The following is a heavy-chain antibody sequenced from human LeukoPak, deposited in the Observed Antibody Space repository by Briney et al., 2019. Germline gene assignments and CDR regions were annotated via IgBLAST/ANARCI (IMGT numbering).Heavy chain of an antibody. V-gene: IGHV3-7*01. D-gene: IGHD1-26*01. CDR2: INPDGSQK. CDR1: GFTFSDYN. CDR3: AKDGLWGSYSEGYFDY. Sequence: PGGSLRLSCAASGFTFSDYNMRWIRQAPGKGLEWVADINPDGSQKYSVDSVKGRFTISRDNAKNSLFLQMNSLRAEDTAVYYCAKDGLWGSYSEGYFDYWGQGTPVTVSS. J-gene: IGHJ4*02.